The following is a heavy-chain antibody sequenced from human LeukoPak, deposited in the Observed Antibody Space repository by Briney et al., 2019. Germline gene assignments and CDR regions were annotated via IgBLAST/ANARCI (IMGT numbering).Heavy chain of an antibody. J-gene: IGHJ4*02. CDR2: ISSSSSTI. V-gene: IGHV3-48*04. CDR1: GFTFSSYS. Sequence: GGSLSLSCAASGFTFSSYSIDWVRQAPGKGLEWLSYISSSSSTIYYADSVKGRFTISRDNAKNSVYLQMNSLRAEDTAVYYCARVWSSGYTKDYWGQGTLVTVSS. CDR3: ARVWSSGYTKDY. D-gene: IGHD3-22*01.